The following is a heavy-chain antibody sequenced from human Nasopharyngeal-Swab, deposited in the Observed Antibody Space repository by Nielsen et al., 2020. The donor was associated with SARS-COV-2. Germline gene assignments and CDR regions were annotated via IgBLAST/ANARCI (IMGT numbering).Heavy chain of an antibody. CDR2: IYYSGST. CDR3: ARGLGYCSGGSCYSGVFDY. J-gene: IGHJ4*02. D-gene: IGHD2-15*01. V-gene: IGHV4-39*01. CDR1: GGSISSGGYY. Sequence: SETLSLTCTVSGGSISSGGYYWGWIRQPPGKGLEWIGSIYYSGSTYYNPSLKSRVTISVDTSKNQFSLKLSSVTAADTAVYYCARGLGYCSGGSCYSGVFDYWGQGTLVTVSS.